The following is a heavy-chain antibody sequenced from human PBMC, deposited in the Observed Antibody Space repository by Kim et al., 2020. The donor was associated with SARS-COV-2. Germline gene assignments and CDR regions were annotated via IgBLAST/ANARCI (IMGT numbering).Heavy chain of an antibody. CDR3: ARRDSSSSAQYFDY. D-gene: IGHD6-13*01. J-gene: IGHJ4*02. Sequence: NPALKSRVTISVDTSKNQFSLKLSSVTAADTAVYYCARRDSSSSAQYFDYWGQGTLVTVSS. V-gene: IGHV4-34*01.